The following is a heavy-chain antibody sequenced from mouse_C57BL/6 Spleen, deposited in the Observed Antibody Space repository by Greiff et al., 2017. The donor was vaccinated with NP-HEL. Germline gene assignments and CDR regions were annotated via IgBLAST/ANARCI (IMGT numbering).Heavy chain of an antibody. V-gene: IGHV5-17*01. J-gene: IGHJ2*01. D-gene: IGHD2-5*01. CDR1: GFTFSDYG. CDR2: ISSGSSTI. Sequence: EVQGVESGGGLVKPGGSLKLSCAASGFTFSDYGMHWVRQAPEKGLEWVAYISSGSSTIYYADTVKGRFTISRDNAKNTLFLQMTSLRSEDTAMYYCARGGAYYSNYPLDYWGQGTTLTVSS. CDR3: ARGGAYYSNYPLDY.